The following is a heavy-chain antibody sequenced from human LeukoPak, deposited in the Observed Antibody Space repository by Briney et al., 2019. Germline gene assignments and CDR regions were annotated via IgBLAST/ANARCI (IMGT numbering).Heavy chain of an antibody. J-gene: IGHJ5*02. Sequence: GGSLRLSCAASGFTFSSKGMHWVRQAPGKGLEGVAVISYDGSNKYYADSVKGRFIISRDNSKNTLYLQMNSLRAEDTAVYYCAKSYSDSGFDPWGQGTLVTVSS. V-gene: IGHV3-30*18. CDR3: AKSYSDSGFDP. CDR1: GFTFSSKG. CDR2: ISYDGSNK. D-gene: IGHD3-22*01.